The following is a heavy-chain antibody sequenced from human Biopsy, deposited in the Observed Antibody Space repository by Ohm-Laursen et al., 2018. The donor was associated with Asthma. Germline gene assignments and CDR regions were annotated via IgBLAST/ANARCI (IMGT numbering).Heavy chain of an antibody. CDR3: ARFIDGTFFVDY. J-gene: IGHJ4*02. D-gene: IGHD1-7*01. Sequence: ESLKISCKGFGSKFTKDWIGWGRQMPRKGLGGMGIIFAANSETKYSPSFQGQVTISADMSISTAFLQWSSLKASDTAIYYCARFIDGTFFVDYWGQGTLVTVSS. CDR1: GSKFTKDW. CDR2: IFAANSET. V-gene: IGHV5-51*01.